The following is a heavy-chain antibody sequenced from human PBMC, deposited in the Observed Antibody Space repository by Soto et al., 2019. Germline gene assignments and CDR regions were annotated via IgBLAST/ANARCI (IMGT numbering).Heavy chain of an antibody. J-gene: IGHJ5*02. CDR1: GGTFSSYA. D-gene: IGHD6-13*01. Sequence: VASVKVSCKASGGTFSSYAISWVPQAPGQGLEWMGGIIPIFGTANYAQKFQGRVTITADESTSTAYMELSSLRSEDTAVYYCARVAAGTVALGWFDPWGQGTLVTVSS. CDR3: ARVAAGTVALGWFDP. CDR2: IIPIFGTA. V-gene: IGHV1-69*13.